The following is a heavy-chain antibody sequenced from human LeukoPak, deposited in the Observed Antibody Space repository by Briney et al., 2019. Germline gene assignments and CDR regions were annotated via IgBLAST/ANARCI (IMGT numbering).Heavy chain of an antibody. CDR3: TRAYTQLGFDS. V-gene: IGHV3-49*03. J-gene: IGHJ5*01. D-gene: IGHD2-2*01. CDR1: GFTFGDYA. CDR2: IRSKAYGGTT. Sequence: PGGSLRLSCTASGFTFGDYAMSWFRQAPGKGLEWVGFIRSKAYGGTTEYAASVKGRFTISRDDSKSIAYLQMNSLKTEDTAVYYCTRAYTQLGFDSWGQGTLVTVSS.